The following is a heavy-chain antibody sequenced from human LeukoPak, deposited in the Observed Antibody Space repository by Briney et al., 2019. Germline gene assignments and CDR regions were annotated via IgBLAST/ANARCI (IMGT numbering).Heavy chain of an antibody. J-gene: IGHJ4*02. D-gene: IGHD3-22*01. CDR1: GGSISSSSYY. CDR2: IYYSGST. CDR3: ARHALPYYYDTYFDY. V-gene: IGHV4-39*01. Sequence: PSETLSLTCTVSGGSISSSSYYWGWIRQPPGKGLEWIGSIYYSGSTYYNPSLKSRVTISVGTSKNQFSLKLSSVTAADTAVYYCARHALPYYYDTYFDYWGQGTLVTVSS.